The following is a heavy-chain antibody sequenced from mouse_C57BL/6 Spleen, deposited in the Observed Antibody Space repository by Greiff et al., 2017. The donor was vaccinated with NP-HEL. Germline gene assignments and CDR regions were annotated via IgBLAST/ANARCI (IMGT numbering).Heavy chain of an antibody. V-gene: IGHV1-64*01. CDR2: IHPNSGST. CDR3: ASERGYYGSSYFDY. Sequence: QVQLQQPGAELVKPGASVKLSCKASGYTFTSYWMHWVKQRPGQGLEWIGMIHPNSGSTNYNEKFKSKATLTVDKSSSTAYMQLSSLTSEDSAVYYCASERGYYGSSYFDYWGQGTTLTVSS. J-gene: IGHJ2*01. D-gene: IGHD1-1*01. CDR1: GYTFTSYW.